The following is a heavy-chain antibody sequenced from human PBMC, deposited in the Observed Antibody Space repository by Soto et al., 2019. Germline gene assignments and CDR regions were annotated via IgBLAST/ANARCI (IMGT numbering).Heavy chain of an antibody. V-gene: IGHV4-31*03. D-gene: IGHD1-1*01. Sequence: SETLSLTCSVSGGSISTVGRYWTWIRQPPGKGLEWIGSIYHTGSTYYSKSLRSRLTMSVDTSKSQFSLRLSSVTAADTAVYYCARATGTLRSRNCDYWGQGSLVTVSS. CDR2: IYHTGST. J-gene: IGHJ4*02. CDR3: ARATGTLRSRNCDY. CDR1: GGSISTVGRY.